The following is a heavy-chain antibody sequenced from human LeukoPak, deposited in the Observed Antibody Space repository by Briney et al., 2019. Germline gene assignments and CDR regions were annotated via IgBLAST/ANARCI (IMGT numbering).Heavy chain of an antibody. CDR3: ATFKGSPYTYGPYYFDY. Sequence: PSETLSLTCTVSGGSISSYYWSWIRQPPGKGLEWIGYIYYSGSTNYNPSLKSRVTISVDTSKNQFSLKLSSVTAADTAIYYCATFKGSPYTYGPYYFDYWGQGTLVTVSS. V-gene: IGHV4-59*01. CDR1: GGSISSYY. D-gene: IGHD5-18*01. CDR2: IYYSGST. J-gene: IGHJ4*02.